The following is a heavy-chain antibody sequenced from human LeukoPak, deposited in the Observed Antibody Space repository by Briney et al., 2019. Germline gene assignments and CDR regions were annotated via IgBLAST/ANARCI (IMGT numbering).Heavy chain of an antibody. CDR2: INPTGGST. D-gene: IGHD6-6*01. J-gene: IGHJ4*02. V-gene: IGHV1-46*01. CDR3: ARTAARRFDY. Sequence: ASVKVSCKASGYTFTSYFMHWVRQAPGQGLEWMGIINPTGGSTTYAQKFQGRVTMTRDTSTSTVYMELSSLRSDDTAVYYCARTAARRFDYWGQGTLVTVSS. CDR1: GYTFTSYF.